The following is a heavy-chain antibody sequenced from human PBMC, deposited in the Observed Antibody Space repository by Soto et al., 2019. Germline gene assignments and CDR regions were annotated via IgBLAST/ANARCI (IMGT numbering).Heavy chain of an antibody. V-gene: IGHV3-15*01. CDR3: STLGLRGVIHF. CDR2: VTSRTEGATS. D-gene: IGHD3-10*01. J-gene: IGHJ4*02. Sequence: EVLLVESGGGLVKPGGSLRLSCAGSGFTFHNAWTNWVRQAPGKGLEWVGRVTSRTEGATSHYAAPVKDRFIISRDDSTDTLHLQMTSLRTEDTAVYYCSTLGLRGVIHFWGQGTLVTVSS. CDR1: GFTFHNAW.